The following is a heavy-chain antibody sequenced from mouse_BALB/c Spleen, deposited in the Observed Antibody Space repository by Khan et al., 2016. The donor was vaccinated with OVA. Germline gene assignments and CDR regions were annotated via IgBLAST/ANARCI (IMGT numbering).Heavy chain of an antibody. CDR3: ARVYGGDFDY. V-gene: IGHV3-2*02. D-gene: IGHD1-1*01. Sequence: EVQLVESGPGLVKPSQSLSLTCTVTGYSITSDYAWNWIRQFPGNKLEWMCFISYSGNTNYNPSLKSRISITRDTTKNQFFLQLNSVTIEDTATDCGARVYGGDFDYWGQGTTLTVSS. J-gene: IGHJ2*01. CDR1: GYSITSDYA. CDR2: ISYSGNT.